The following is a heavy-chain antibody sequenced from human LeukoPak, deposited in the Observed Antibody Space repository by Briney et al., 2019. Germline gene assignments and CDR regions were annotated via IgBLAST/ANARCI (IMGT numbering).Heavy chain of an antibody. D-gene: IGHD4-17*01. Sequence: SVKVSCKASGGTFSSYAISWVRQAPGQGLEWMGGIIPIFGTANYAQKFQGRVTMTRDTSISTAYMELSRLRSDDTAVYYCARGGKDGDPTDYWGQGTLVTVSS. CDR3: ARGGKDGDPTDY. CDR1: GGTFSSYA. J-gene: IGHJ4*02. V-gene: IGHV1-69*05. CDR2: IIPIFGTA.